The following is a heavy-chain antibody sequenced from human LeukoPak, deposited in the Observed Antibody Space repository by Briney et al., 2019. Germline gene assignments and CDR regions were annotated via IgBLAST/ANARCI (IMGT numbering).Heavy chain of an antibody. V-gene: IGHV3-49*04. D-gene: IGHD2-15*01. Sequence: GRSLRLSCAASGFTFSSYGMTWVRQAPGKGLEWVGFIRSKAYGGTTEYAASVKGRFTISRDDSKSIAYLQMNSLETEDTAVYFCSRMIYCSGGSCSSDYGGQGTLVTVSS. CDR3: SRMIYCSGGSCSSDY. CDR1: GFTFSSYG. J-gene: IGHJ4*02. CDR2: IRSKAYGGTT.